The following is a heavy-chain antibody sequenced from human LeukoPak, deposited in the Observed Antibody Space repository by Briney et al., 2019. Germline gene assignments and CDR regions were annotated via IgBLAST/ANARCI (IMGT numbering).Heavy chain of an antibody. V-gene: IGHV3-7*01. CDR3: ARGQGEEFDF. D-gene: IGHD3-16*01. Sequence: GGSLRLSCAASGFTFKIYWMSWVRQAPGKGLEWVANIKQDESEKYYVDSVKGRFTISRDNANNSLYLQMNSLRAEDTAVYYCARGQGEEFDFWGQGTLVTVSS. CDR1: GFTFKIYW. J-gene: IGHJ4*02. CDR2: IKQDESEK.